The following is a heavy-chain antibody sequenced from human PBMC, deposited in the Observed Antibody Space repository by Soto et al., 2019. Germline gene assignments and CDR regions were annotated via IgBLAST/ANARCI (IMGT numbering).Heavy chain of an antibody. CDR3: ARFPSGVVVTAADAFDI. D-gene: IGHD2-21*02. Sequence: QVQLQESGPGLVKPSQTLSLTCTVSGGSISSGGYYWSWIRQHPGKGLEWIGYIYYSGSTYYNPSLKSRVTISVDTSKNQFSLKLSSVTAADTAVYYCARFPSGVVVTAADAFDIWGQGTMVTVSS. CDR2: IYYSGST. V-gene: IGHV4-31*03. CDR1: GGSISSGGYY. J-gene: IGHJ3*02.